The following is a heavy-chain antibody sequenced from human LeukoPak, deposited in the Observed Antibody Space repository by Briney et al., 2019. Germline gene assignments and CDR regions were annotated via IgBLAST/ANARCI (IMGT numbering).Heavy chain of an antibody. Sequence: PSETLSLTCTVSGGSISSSSYYWGWIRQPPGKGLEWIGSIYYSGSTYYNPSLKSRVTISVDTSKNQFSLKLSSVTAADTAVYYCARLVGFYYYMDVWGKGTAVTVSS. CDR1: GGSISSSSYY. J-gene: IGHJ6*03. CDR3: ARLVGFYYYMDV. CDR2: IYYSGST. V-gene: IGHV4-39*01. D-gene: IGHD3-10*01.